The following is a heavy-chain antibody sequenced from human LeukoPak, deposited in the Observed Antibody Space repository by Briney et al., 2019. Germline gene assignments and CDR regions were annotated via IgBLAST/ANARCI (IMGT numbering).Heavy chain of an antibody. D-gene: IGHD5-24*01. V-gene: IGHV1-69*13. Sequence: RWASVKVSCKASGGTFKYHYITWVRQAPGQGLEWMGGIMPIFGSANYAQKFQDRVTITSDETTSTAYLELGSLRFEDTAVYYCARVGDDYNYGFDFWGQGTLVTVSS. CDR1: GGTFKYHY. J-gene: IGHJ4*02. CDR3: ARVGDDYNYGFDF. CDR2: IMPIFGSA.